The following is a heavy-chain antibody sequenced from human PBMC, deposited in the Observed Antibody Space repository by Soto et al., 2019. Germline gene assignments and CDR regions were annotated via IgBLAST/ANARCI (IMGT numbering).Heavy chain of an antibody. J-gene: IGHJ4*02. CDR1: GYTFTGYY. CDR2: INPNSGGT. V-gene: IGHV1-2*04. Sequence: GASVKVSCKASGYTFTGYYMHWVRQAPGQGLEWMGWINPNSGGTNYAQKFQGWVTMTRDTSISTAYMELSRLRSDDTAVYYCARDAGYSSSWPPSIWGQGTLVTVSS. D-gene: IGHD6-13*01. CDR3: ARDAGYSSSWPPSI.